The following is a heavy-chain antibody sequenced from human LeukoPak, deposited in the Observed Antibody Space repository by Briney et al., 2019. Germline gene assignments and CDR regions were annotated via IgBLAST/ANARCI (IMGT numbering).Heavy chain of an antibody. J-gene: IGHJ4*02. CDR1: GGSISSSSYY. V-gene: IGHV4-39*07. CDR2: IYYSGST. CDR3: ARDRYYYDSSARYFDY. Sequence: SEALSLTCTVSGGSISSSSYYWGWIRQPPGKGLEWIGSIYYSGSTYYNPSLKSRVTISVDTSKNQFSLKLSSVTAADTAVYYCARDRYYYDSSARYFDYWGQGTLVTVSS. D-gene: IGHD3-22*01.